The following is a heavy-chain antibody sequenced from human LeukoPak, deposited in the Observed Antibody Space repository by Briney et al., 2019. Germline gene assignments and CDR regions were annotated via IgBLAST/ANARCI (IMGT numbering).Heavy chain of an antibody. J-gene: IGHJ5*02. V-gene: IGHV3-11*01. Sequence: GGSLGLSCAASGFTFNDYYMSWIRQAPGKGLEWLSYINIGGTNTHYADSVKGRFTISRDNAKKSLYLEMNNLRAEDTAVYYCATDGAGFDTWGQGVLVTVSS. CDR2: INIGGTNT. CDR1: GFTFNDYY. CDR3: ATDGAGFDT.